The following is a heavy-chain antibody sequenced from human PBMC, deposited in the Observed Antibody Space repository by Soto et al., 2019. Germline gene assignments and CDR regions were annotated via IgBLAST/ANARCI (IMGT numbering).Heavy chain of an antibody. CDR3: ARECPFGDILTDYDAFDI. CDR1: GFTFSSYE. D-gene: IGHD3-9*01. J-gene: IGHJ3*02. Sequence: GGSLRLSCAASGFTFSSYEMNWVRQAPGKGLEWVSYISSSGSTIYYADSVKGRFTISRDNAKNSLYLQMNSLRAEDTAVYYCARECPFGDILTDYDAFDIWGQGXMVTV. V-gene: IGHV3-48*03. CDR2: ISSSGSTI.